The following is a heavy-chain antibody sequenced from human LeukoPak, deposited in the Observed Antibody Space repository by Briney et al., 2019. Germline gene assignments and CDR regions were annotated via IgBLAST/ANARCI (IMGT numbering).Heavy chain of an antibody. CDR3: AACSSGWYY. D-gene: IGHD6-19*01. Sequence: SETLSLTCTVSGGSISSYYWSWIRQPPGKGLEWIGYIYYSGSTNYNPSLKSRVTISVDTSKNQFSLKLSSVTAADTAVYYCAACSSGWYYWGQGTLVTVSS. J-gene: IGHJ4*02. V-gene: IGHV4-59*08. CDR1: GGSISSYY. CDR2: IYYSGST.